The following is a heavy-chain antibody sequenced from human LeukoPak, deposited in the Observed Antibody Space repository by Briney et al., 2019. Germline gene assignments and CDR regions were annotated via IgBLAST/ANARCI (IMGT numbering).Heavy chain of an antibody. J-gene: IGHJ4*02. Sequence: GCLRLSRAPSGFTPSEYYISCGRQSAGTGLEWGSYISSSGSTIDYADTLTGRFPISRDNAKNSLYLQMNGLGAEVPAVYYCARDCGWHDYGWGSYYNEGGNYWGPGTLVTVSS. D-gene: IGHD3-10*01. CDR1: GFTPSEYY. V-gene: IGHV3-11*01. CDR3: ARDCGWHDYGWGSYYNEGGNY. CDR2: ISSSGSTI.